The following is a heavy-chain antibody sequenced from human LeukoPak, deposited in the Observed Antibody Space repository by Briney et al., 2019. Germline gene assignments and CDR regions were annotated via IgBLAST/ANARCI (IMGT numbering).Heavy chain of an antibody. CDR2: IYYSGST. Sequence: PSETLSLTCTVSGGSISSSSYYWGWIRQPPGKGLEWIGSIYYSGSTYYNPSLKSRVTISVDTSKNQLSLKLSSLTAADTAVYYCARHEYSGSYYGLSWFDPWGQGTLVTVSS. CDR3: ARHEYSGSYYGLSWFDP. J-gene: IGHJ5*02. V-gene: IGHV4-39*01. D-gene: IGHD1-26*01. CDR1: GGSISSSSYY.